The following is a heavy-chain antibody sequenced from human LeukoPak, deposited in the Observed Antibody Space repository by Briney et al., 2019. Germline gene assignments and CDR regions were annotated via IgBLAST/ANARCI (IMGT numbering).Heavy chain of an antibody. D-gene: IGHD6-13*01. J-gene: IGHJ5*02. Sequence: ASVKVSCKASGYTFSSYGISWVRQAPGQGLEWMGWINPNSGVTMYAQNFQGRVTMTRDTSISPAYMDLSRLRSDDTAVYYCARGGDSSSWYGWFDPWGQGTLVTVSS. CDR3: ARGGDSSSWYGWFDP. V-gene: IGHV1-2*02. CDR2: INPNSGVT. CDR1: GYTFSSYG.